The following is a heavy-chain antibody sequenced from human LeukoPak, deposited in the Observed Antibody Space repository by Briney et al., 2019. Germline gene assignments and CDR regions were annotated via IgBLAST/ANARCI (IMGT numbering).Heavy chain of an antibody. CDR2: ISGSGGST. CDR1: SXYA. CDR3: AKPLQRWLADY. D-gene: IGHD4-23*01. V-gene: IGHV3-23*01. J-gene: IGHJ4*02. Sequence: SXYAMXXVRQAPGXXXEXVSAISGSGGSTYYADSVKGRFTISRDNSKNTLYLQMNSLRADDTAVYYCAKPLQRWLADYWGQGTLVAVSS.